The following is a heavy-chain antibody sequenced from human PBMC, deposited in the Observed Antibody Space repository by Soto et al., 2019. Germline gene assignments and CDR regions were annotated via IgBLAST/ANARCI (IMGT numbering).Heavy chain of an antibody. D-gene: IGHD6-19*01. Sequence: SETLSLTCTVSGGSMSGNYWSWIRQPPGKGLEWIGYIYYSGSTNYNPSLKSRVTISVDTSKNQFSLKLTSVTAADTAVYFCARGGWYVDDWGQRTLVTVSS. V-gene: IGHV4-59*01. J-gene: IGHJ4*02. CDR3: ARGGWYVDD. CDR1: GGSMSGNY. CDR2: IYYSGST.